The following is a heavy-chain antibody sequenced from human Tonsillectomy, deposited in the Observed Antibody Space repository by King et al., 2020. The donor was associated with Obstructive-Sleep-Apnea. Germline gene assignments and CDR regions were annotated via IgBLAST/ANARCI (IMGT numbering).Heavy chain of an antibody. CDR2: ISGSGGST. D-gene: IGHD4-17*01. CDR1: GFTFSSYA. CDR3: AKASAAYGDYVHFDY. V-gene: IGHV3-23*04. J-gene: IGHJ4*02. Sequence: VQLVESGGGLVQPGGSLRLSCAASGFTFSSYAMSWVRQAPGKGLEWCSGISGSGGSTFYADSAKGRFPIPRDNSKNTLYLQMNSLRAEDTAVYYCAKASAAYGDYVHFDYWGQGTLVTVSS.